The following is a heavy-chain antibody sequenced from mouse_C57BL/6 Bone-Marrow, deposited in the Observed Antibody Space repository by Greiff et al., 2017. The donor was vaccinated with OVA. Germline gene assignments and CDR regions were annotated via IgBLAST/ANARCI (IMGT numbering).Heavy chain of an antibody. CDR3: ARRQLRLPEEYYYAMDY. CDR1: GFTFSDYY. D-gene: IGHD3-2*02. V-gene: IGHV5-12*01. J-gene: IGHJ4*01. CDR2: ISNGGGST. Sequence: EVMLVESGGGLVQPGGSLKLSCAASGFTFSDYYMYWVRQTPEKRLEWVAYISNGGGSTYYPDTVKGRFTISRDNAKNTLYLQMSRLKSEDTAMYYCARRQLRLPEEYYYAMDYWGQGTSVTVSS.